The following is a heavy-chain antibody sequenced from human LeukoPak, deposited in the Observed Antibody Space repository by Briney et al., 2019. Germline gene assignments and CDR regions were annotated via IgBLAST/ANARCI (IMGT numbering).Heavy chain of an antibody. V-gene: IGHV4-4*02. J-gene: IGHJ6*04. Sequence: SGTLCLTCAASGGSISDSNWSCWVRQPPGKGLECIGISYHSGSTNYNPSLKSRVTISVDKSKNQFSLKLSSVTAADTAVYYCARVYYGSGSWGARRYYYGMDVWGKGTTVTVSS. CDR3: ARVYYGSGSWGARRYYYGMDV. D-gene: IGHD3-10*01. CDR2: SYHSGST. CDR1: GGSISDSNW.